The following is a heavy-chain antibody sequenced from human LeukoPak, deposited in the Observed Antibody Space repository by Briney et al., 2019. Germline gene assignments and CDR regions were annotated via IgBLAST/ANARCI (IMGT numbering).Heavy chain of an antibody. CDR1: GYTFTSYY. V-gene: IGHV1-46*01. CDR3: ARVDDRGHYYDSSGPRKLFDY. CDR2: INPSGGST. D-gene: IGHD3-22*01. J-gene: IGHJ4*02. Sequence: ASVKVSCKASGYTFTSYYIHWVRQAPGQGLEWMGIINPSGGSTSYAQKFQGRVTMTRDMSTSTAYMELSRLRSDDTAVYYCARVDDRGHYYDSSGPRKLFDYWGQGTLVTVSS.